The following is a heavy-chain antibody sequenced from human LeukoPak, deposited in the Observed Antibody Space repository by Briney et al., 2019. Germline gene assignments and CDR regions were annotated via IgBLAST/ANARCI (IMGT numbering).Heavy chain of an antibody. Sequence: GGSLRLSCSASGFIFSSYTMHWVRQAPGKALEYVSAISSNGDSTYYADSVKGRFTISRDNSKNTLYLQVSSLRADDTAVYYCVKAQYFSSGSYYDYWGQGTLVTVSS. CDR1: GFIFSSYT. CDR2: ISSNGDST. V-gene: IGHV3-64D*06. D-gene: IGHD3-10*01. CDR3: VKAQYFSSGSYYDY. J-gene: IGHJ4*02.